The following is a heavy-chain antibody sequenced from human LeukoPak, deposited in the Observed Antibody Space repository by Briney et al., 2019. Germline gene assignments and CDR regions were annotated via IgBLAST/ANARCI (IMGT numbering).Heavy chain of an antibody. D-gene: IGHD3-10*01. Sequence: SETLSLTCTVSGGSISSYYWSWIRQPPGKGLEWIGYIYYSGSTNYNPSLKSRVTISVNTSKNQFSLKLTSVTAADTAVYYCARQRSGSGSYYLDYWGQGTLVTVSS. V-gene: IGHV4-59*08. J-gene: IGHJ4*02. CDR1: GGSISSYY. CDR3: ARQRSGSGSYYLDY. CDR2: IYYSGST.